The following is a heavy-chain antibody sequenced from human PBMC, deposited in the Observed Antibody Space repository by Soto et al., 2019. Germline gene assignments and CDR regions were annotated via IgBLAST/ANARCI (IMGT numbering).Heavy chain of an antibody. V-gene: IGHV3-30*02. CDR1: GFTFSSYD. CDR2: IWFDATIE. J-gene: IGHJ4*02. CDR3: ARPGGQIVPFDN. D-gene: IGHD6-6*01. Sequence: PGGSLRLSCAASGFTFSSYDIHWVRQAPGKGLEWVASIWFDATIENYADSVKGRFTISRDNSKDTVYLQMSSLRVEDTAIYYCARPGGQIVPFDNLGQGTLVTVSS.